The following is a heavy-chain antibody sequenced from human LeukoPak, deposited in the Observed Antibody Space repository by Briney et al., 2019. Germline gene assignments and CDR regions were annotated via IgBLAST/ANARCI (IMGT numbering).Heavy chain of an antibody. CDR1: GFTFSRYW. D-gene: IGHD6-13*01. J-gene: IGHJ6*03. Sequence: GGSLRLSCAASGFTFSRYWMSWVRQAPGKGLEWVAVISYDGSNKYYADSVKGRFTISRDNSKNTLYLQMNSLRAEDTAVYYCARDSIAAVEPVEPLTSDYYYYMDVWGKGTTVTVSS. V-gene: IGHV3-30-3*01. CDR2: ISYDGSNK. CDR3: ARDSIAAVEPVEPLTSDYYYYMDV.